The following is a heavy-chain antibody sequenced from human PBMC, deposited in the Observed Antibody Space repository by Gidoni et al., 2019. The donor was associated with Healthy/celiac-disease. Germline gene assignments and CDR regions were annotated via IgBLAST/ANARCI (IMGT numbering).Heavy chain of an antibody. CDR2: ISSSGSTI. V-gene: IGHV3-48*03. J-gene: IGHJ4*02. CDR1: GFTSSSYE. CDR3: ARVDESDYYLDY. D-gene: IGHD2-2*03. Sequence: EVQLVESGGGWVQPGGSLRLSCAAPGFTSSSYEMNWVRQAPGKGLEWVSYISSSGSTIYYADAVKGRFTISRDNAKNSLYLQMNSLRAEDTAVYYCARVDESDYYLDYWGQGTLVTVSS.